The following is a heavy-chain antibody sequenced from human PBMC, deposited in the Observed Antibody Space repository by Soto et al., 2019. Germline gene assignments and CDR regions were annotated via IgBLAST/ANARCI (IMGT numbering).Heavy chain of an antibody. CDR2: ISYDGSNK. CDR1: GFTFSSYG. Sequence: QVQLVESGGGVVQPGRSLRLSCAASGFTFSSYGMHWVRQAPGKGLEWVAVISYDGSNKYYADSVKGRFTISRDNSKNTLYLQMNSLRAEDTAVYYCAKDVLRYSSGWCYYYGMDVWGQGTTVTVSS. D-gene: IGHD6-19*01. CDR3: AKDVLRYSSGWCYYYGMDV. J-gene: IGHJ6*02. V-gene: IGHV3-30*18.